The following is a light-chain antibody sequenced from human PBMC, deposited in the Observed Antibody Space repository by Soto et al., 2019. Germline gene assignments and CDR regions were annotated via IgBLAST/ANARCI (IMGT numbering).Light chain of an antibody. CDR1: ESISTW. Sequence: EIQMTQSASTLSASLGERVTITCRASESISTWLAWHQQKPGKAPKLLIYKASSLQSGVPGRFSGSGSGTESTLTISSLKPDDVATYYCLQYNSHRTFGQGTKVDIK. J-gene: IGKJ1*01. V-gene: IGKV1-5*03. CDR3: LQYNSHRT. CDR2: KAS.